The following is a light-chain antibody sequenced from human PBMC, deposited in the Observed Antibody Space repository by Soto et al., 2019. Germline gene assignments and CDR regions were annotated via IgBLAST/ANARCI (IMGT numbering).Light chain of an antibody. Sequence: QSVLTQPPSASGSPGQSVTISCTGTISDVSAYNYVSWYQQLPGRAPKLIIYEVSKRPSGVPDRFSGSKSGNTASLTVSGLQAEDKADYYCASYAGTYIFFYVFGPGTKVTVL. CDR1: ISDVSAYNY. J-gene: IGLJ1*01. CDR2: EVS. V-gene: IGLV2-8*01. CDR3: ASYAGTYIFFYV.